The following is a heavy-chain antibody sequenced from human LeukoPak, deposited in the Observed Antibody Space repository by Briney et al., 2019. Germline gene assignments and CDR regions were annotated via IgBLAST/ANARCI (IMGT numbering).Heavy chain of an antibody. J-gene: IGHJ6*02. CDR2: IYYSGST. V-gene: IGHV4-59*01. CDR1: GGSISGYY. CDR3: ARQPYDSSGYYSAEYHYGLDV. Sequence: PWETLSLTCTVSGGSISGYYWSWIRQPPGKGLEWIGYIYYSGSTNYNPSLKSRVTISVDTSKNQFSLKLSSVTAADTAVYYCARQPYDSSGYYSAEYHYGLDVWGQGTTVTVSS. D-gene: IGHD3-22*01.